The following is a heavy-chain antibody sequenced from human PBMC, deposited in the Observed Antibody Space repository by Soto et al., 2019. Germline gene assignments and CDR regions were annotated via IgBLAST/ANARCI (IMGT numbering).Heavy chain of an antibody. J-gene: IGHJ4*02. D-gene: IGHD2-15*01. CDR3: ATTLGTAAPHGDY. CDR1: GFTFSSYG. Sequence: QVQLVESGGGVVQPGRSLRLSCAASGFTFSSYGMHWVRQAPGKGLEWVAVISYDGSNKYYADSVKGRFTISRDNSNNTLYLQMNSLRAADTAVYFCATTLGTAAPHGDYWGQVTLVTVSS. V-gene: IGHV3-30*03. CDR2: ISYDGSNK.